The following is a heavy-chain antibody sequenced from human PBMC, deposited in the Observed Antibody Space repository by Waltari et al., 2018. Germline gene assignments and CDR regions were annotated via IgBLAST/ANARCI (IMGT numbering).Heavy chain of an antibody. Sequence: QVQLVQSGAEVKKPGASVKVSCKASGYTFTSYAIHWVRQAPGQRLEWMGWINAGNGNTKYSQKFQGRVTITRDTSASTAYMELSSLRSEDTAVYYCARTPITIFGVVIGEVFDYWGQGTLVTVSS. CDR3: ARTPITIFGVVIGEVFDY. J-gene: IGHJ4*02. CDR1: GYTFTSYA. D-gene: IGHD3-3*01. V-gene: IGHV1-3*01. CDR2: INAGNGNT.